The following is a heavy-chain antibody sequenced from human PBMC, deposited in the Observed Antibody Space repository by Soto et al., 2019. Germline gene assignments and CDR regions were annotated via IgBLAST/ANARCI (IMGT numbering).Heavy chain of an antibody. CDR3: ARHFDSSNWNYWFDP. Sequence: QVQLQESGPGLVKPSETLSLTCAVSGGSISSNNWWSWVRQPPGKGLVWIGEVYHTGSTNYNPSLKSRVTISVDKSKNQSSLNLSSVTAADTALYYCARHFDSSNWNYWFDPWGQGTLVTVSS. V-gene: IGHV4-4*02. CDR2: VYHTGST. D-gene: IGHD6-13*01. J-gene: IGHJ5*02. CDR1: GGSISSNNW.